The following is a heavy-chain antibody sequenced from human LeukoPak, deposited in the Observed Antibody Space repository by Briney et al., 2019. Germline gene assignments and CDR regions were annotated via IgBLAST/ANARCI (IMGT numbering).Heavy chain of an antibody. V-gene: IGHV6-1*01. D-gene: IGHD1-20*01. CDR1: GDSVSSDSVV. CDR3: ARKITGRAFDI. J-gene: IGHJ3*02. Sequence: SQTLSLTCVISGDSVSSDSVVWNWIRQSPSRGLEWLGRTYYRSKWYNDYAVSVKSRITINPDTSKNQSSLQLNSVTPEDTAVYYCARKITGRAFDIWGQGTMVTVSS. CDR2: TYYRSKWYN.